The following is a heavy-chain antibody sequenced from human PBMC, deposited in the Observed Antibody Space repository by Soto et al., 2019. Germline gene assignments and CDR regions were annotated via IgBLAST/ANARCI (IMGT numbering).Heavy chain of an antibody. D-gene: IGHD6-13*01. J-gene: IGHJ6*02. V-gene: IGHV4-59*01. CDR2: IYYRGSA. Sequence: KPSETLSLTCTVSGASISDYYWTWIRQSPGKGLEWIGYIYYRGSAHYNPSLKSRVTISIDTSKSQFSLKLTSVTAADTAVYYCARDQGGYIYYFGMDVWGQGTTVTV. CDR3: ARDQGGYIYYFGMDV. CDR1: GASISDYY.